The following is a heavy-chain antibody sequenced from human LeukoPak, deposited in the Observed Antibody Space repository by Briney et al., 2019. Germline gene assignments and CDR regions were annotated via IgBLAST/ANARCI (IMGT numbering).Heavy chain of an antibody. CDR2: TYYRSKWYN. D-gene: IGHD2-2*01. Sequence: SQTLSLTCAISGDSVSSNSTAWSWIRQSPSRGLEWLGRTYYRSKWYNDYAVSVKSRITINPDTSKNQFSLQLNSVTPEDTAVYYCARDIVVVPAAPYYFDYWGQGTLVTVSS. CDR1: GDSVSSNSTA. J-gene: IGHJ4*02. V-gene: IGHV6-1*01. CDR3: ARDIVVVPAAPYYFDY.